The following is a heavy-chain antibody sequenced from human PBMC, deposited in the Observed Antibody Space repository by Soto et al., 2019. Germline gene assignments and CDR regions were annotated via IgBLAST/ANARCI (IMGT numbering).Heavy chain of an antibody. CDR1: GFTFNMYA. J-gene: IGHJ4*02. CDR2: IGGSGANT. CDR3: ERTITGYFWAGAY. V-gene: IGHV3-23*01. Sequence: EVQLSESGGGLAQPGGSLRLSCADSGFTFNMYAMSWVRQAPGKGLEWVSGIGGSGANTYYADFVKGRFTISRDNSKNTLYLQMDSMRAEDTAIYYCERTITGYFWAGAYWGQGTLVTVSS. D-gene: IGHD1-1*01.